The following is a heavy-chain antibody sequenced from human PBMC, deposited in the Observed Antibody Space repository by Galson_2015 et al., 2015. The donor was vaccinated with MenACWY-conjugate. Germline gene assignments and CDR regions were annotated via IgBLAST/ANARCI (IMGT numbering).Heavy chain of an antibody. V-gene: IGHV3-23*01. CDR3: AKGSGTYYFES. D-gene: IGHD1-26*01. J-gene: IGHJ4*02. CDR1: RFTFSSYA. Sequence: SLRLSCAASRFTFSSYAMYWVRQAPGKGLEWVSAISAGGGDTYYADSVKGRFTISRDNSKNTLYLQMDSLRAEDTAIYYCAKGSGTYYFESWGQGTLVTVSS. CDR2: ISAGGGDT.